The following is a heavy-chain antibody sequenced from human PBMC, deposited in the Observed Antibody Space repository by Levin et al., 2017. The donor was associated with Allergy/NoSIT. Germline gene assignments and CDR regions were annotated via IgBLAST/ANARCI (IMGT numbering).Heavy chain of an antibody. J-gene: IGHJ6*04. Sequence: PGGSLRLSCAASGFTFNTYGMQWVRQAPGKGLEWVALITSDESHKYYADSVKGRFTISRDNSKNTLYLQANSLRTEDTGVYYCAKGGDYDVWGKGTTVTVSS. CDR3: AKGGDYDV. V-gene: IGHV3-30*18. D-gene: IGHD4-17*01. CDR1: GFTFNTYG. CDR2: ITSDESHK.